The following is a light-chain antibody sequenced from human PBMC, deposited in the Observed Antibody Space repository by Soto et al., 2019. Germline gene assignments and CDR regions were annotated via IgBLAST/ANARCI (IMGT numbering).Light chain of an antibody. CDR3: PQYGRVLP. J-gene: IGKJ4*01. CDR2: GAS. V-gene: IGKV3-20*01. Sequence: EIGWTQSPGTLSLSPGERATLSCRASQRVSSSYLAWYQQKPAQAPRLLIYGASSRATGIPDRFSGSGSGKDVTQTISIEEPEEFAGYYCPQYGRVLPFGGATKVQI. CDR1: QRVSSSY.